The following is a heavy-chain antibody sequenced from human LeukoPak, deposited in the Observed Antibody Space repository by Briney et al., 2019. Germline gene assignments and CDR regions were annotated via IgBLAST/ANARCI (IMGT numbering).Heavy chain of an antibody. J-gene: IGHJ4*02. CDR3: ARQVTYGSGNSFDY. CDR2: INHSGRS. CDR1: GGPFSDYY. V-gene: IGHV4-34*01. Sequence: PSETLSLTCAVYGGPFSDYYWSWIRQPPAKGLEWIGEINHSGRSKYSPSLESRVTISVDTSKNQFSLKLSSVTAADTAIYYCARQVTYGSGNSFDYWGQGNLVTVSS. D-gene: IGHD3-10*01.